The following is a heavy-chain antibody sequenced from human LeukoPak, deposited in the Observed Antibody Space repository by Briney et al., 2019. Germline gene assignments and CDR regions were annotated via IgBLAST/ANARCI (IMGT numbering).Heavy chain of an antibody. J-gene: IGHJ4*02. D-gene: IGHD6-6*01. CDR3: ARAYSSSLDY. CDR1: GFTFDDYA. CDR2: ISSSSSYI. V-gene: IGHV3-21*01. Sequence: GGSLRLSCAASGFTFDDYAMHWVRQAPGKGLEWVSSISSSSSYIYYADSVMGRFTISRDNAKNSLYLQMNSLRAEDTAVYYCARAYSSSLDYWGQGTLVTVSS.